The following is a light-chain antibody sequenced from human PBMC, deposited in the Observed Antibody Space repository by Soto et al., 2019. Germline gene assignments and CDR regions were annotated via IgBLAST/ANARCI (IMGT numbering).Light chain of an antibody. CDR2: AAS. J-gene: IGKJ4*01. CDR1: QSISSY. CDR3: QQRSNWPPVT. V-gene: IGKV1-39*01. Sequence: DIQMTQSPSSLSASVGDRVTITCRASQSISSYLNWYQQKPGKAPKLLIYAASSLQSGVPSRFSGSGSGTDFTLTISSLQPEDFATYYCQQRSNWPPVTFGGGTKVEFK.